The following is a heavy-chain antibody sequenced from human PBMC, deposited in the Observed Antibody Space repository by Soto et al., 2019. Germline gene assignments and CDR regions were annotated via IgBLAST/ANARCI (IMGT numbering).Heavy chain of an antibody. J-gene: IGHJ6*02. D-gene: IGHD2-15*01. CDR2: INSDGSST. CDR1: GFTFSSYW. CDR3: ARRGGYYYGMDV. Sequence: GGSLRVYCAASGFTFSSYWMHWVRQAPGKGLVWVSRINSDGSSTSYADSVKGRFTISRDNAKNTLYLQMNSLRAEDTAVYYCARRGGYYYGMDVWGQGTTVTVSS. V-gene: IGHV3-74*01.